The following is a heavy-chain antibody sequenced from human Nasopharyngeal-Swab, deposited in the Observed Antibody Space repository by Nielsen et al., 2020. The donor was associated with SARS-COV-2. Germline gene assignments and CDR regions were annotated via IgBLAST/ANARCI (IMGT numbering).Heavy chain of an antibody. CDR2: ISGSGGST. Sequence: GESLKISCAASGFTFSSYAMSWVRQAPGKGLEWVSAISGSGGSTYYADSVKGRFTISRDNSKNTLYLQMNSLRAEDTAVYYCAKGPDYDFWSGYFDYWGQGTLVTVSS. CDR3: AKGPDYDFWSGYFDY. CDR1: GFTFSSYA. J-gene: IGHJ4*02. V-gene: IGHV3-23*01. D-gene: IGHD3-3*01.